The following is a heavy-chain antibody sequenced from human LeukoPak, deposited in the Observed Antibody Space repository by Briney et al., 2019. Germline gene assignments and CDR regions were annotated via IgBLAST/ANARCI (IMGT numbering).Heavy chain of an antibody. CDR1: GGSFSSSDYY. V-gene: IGHV4-39*01. Sequence: PSETLSLTCTVSGGSFSSSDYYWGWIRQPPGKGLEWIGSIYYSGTTYYNPSLKSRFTTSVDTSKNQFSLKLRSVTAADTAVYYCARHEWGITNAFDIWGQGTMVTVSS. D-gene: IGHD1-14*01. J-gene: IGHJ3*02. CDR2: IYYSGTT. CDR3: ARHEWGITNAFDI.